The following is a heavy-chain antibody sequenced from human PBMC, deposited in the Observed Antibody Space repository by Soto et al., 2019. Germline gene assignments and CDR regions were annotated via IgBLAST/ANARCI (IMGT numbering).Heavy chain of an antibody. V-gene: IGHV4-4*02. CDR1: GGSISSGDYC. J-gene: IGHJ4*02. CDR3: ERDVGGDGY. Sequence: SETLSLTCTVSGGSISSGDYCWSWVRQPPGKGLEWIGEIYHSGSTNYNPSLKSRVTISVDKSKNQFSLKLSSVTAADTAVYYCERDVGGDGYWGQGTLVTVS. D-gene: IGHD4-17*01. CDR2: IYHSGST.